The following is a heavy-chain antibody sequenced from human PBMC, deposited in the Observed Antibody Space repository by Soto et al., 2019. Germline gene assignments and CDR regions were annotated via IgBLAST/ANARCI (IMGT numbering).Heavy chain of an antibody. Sequence: GGSLRLSCAASGFAFSDHYMDWVRQAPGKGLEWVGRTRDKANSYTTEYAASVRGRFTISRDGSENSLYLQMNSLKTEDTAVYFCARGPSRMTSHDSRGYYYGLDVWGQGTTVTVSS. V-gene: IGHV3-72*01. D-gene: IGHD1-1*01. J-gene: IGHJ6*02. CDR3: ARGPSRMTSHDSRGYYYGLDV. CDR1: GFAFSDHY. CDR2: TRDKANSYTT.